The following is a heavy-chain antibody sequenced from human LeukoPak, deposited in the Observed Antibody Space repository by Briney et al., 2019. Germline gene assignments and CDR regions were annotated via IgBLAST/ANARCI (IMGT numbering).Heavy chain of an antibody. CDR1: DDSITMYY. CDR3: ARNTYYYGSGSRFDY. CDR2: IYYSGST. J-gene: IGHJ4*02. V-gene: IGHV4-39*01. Sequence: SETLSLTCSVSDDSITMYYWTWIRQPPGKGLEWIGRIYYSGSTYYNPSLKSRVTISVDTSKNQFSLKLNSLTAADTAVYYCARNTYYYGSGSRFDYWGQGTLVTVSS. D-gene: IGHD3-10*01.